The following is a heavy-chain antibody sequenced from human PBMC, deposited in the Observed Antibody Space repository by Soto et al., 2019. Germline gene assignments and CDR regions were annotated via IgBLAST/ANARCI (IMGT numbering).Heavy chain of an antibody. D-gene: IGHD3-3*02. Sequence: QLQLQESGPGLVKPSHTLSLTCTTSGGSISSGDYFWSWIRQPPGKCLEWIGYIYYSGATYYNPSRKNRVTTAVPTPMNHVYRKLSAVTAGDAAVYYCARRGMRTHLWSCYSSDYYYGVDGWGQGTPDIVCS. V-gene: IGHV4-30-4*01. CDR1: GGSISSGDYF. CDR3: ARRGMRTHLWSCYSSDYYYGVDG. J-gene: IGHJ6*02. CDR2: IYYSGAT.